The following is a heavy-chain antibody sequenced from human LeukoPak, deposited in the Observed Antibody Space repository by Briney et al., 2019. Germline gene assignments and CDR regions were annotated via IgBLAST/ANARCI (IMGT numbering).Heavy chain of an antibody. D-gene: IGHD3-22*01. Sequence: GRSLRLSCAASGFSFSNYDMSWVRQAPGKGLEWVAFISHDGISEYYTDSVKGRFTISRDNSKNTLYLQMNSLRAEDTAMYYCEREGPISMVVITYDAFDLWGRGTVVTVSS. V-gene: IGHV3-30-3*01. J-gene: IGHJ3*01. CDR1: GFSFSNYD. CDR2: ISHDGISE. CDR3: EREGPISMVVITYDAFDL.